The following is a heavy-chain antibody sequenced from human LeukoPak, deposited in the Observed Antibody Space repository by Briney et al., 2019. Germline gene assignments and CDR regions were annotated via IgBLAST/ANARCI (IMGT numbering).Heavy chain of an antibody. Sequence: PSETLSLTCTVSGGSISSYYWSWIRQPPGKGLEWIGYIYYSGSTNYNPSLKSRVTISVDTSKNQFSLKLSSVTAADTAVYYCARDTSTTWYFYAFDIWGQGTMVTVS. V-gene: IGHV4-59*12. CDR1: GGSISSYY. D-gene: IGHD6-13*01. CDR3: ARDTSTTWYFYAFDI. CDR2: IYYSGST. J-gene: IGHJ3*02.